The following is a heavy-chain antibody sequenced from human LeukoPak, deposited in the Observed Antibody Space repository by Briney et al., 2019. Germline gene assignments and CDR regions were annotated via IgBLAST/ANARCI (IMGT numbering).Heavy chain of an antibody. D-gene: IGHD2-15*01. Sequence: GGSLRLSCAASGFTVSSNYMSWVRQAPGKGLEWVSVIYSGGSTYYADSVKGRFTISRDSSKNTLYLQMNSLRAEDTAVYYCARVSRGCYNYWGQGTLVTVSS. CDR1: GFTVSSNY. CDR3: ARVSRGCYNY. J-gene: IGHJ4*02. V-gene: IGHV3-53*01. CDR2: IYSGGST.